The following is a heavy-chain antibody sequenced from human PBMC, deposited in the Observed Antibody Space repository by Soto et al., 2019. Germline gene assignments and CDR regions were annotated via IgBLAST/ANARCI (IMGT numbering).Heavy chain of an antibody. J-gene: IGHJ6*03. CDR3: ASKEGGYQLRPPNYYYYYMDV. Sequence: GGSLRLSCAASGFTFSDYYMSWIRQAPGKGLEWVSYISSSGSTIYYADSVKGRFTISRDNAKNSLYLQMNSLRAEDTAVYYCASKEGGYQLRPPNYYYYYMDVWGKGTTVTVSS. CDR1: GFTFSDYY. CDR2: ISSSGSTI. D-gene: IGHD2-2*01. V-gene: IGHV3-11*01.